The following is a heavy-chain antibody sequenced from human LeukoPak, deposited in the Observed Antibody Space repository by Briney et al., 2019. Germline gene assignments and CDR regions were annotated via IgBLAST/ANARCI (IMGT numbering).Heavy chain of an antibody. J-gene: IGHJ6*03. CDR1: GFTFSSYS. CDR2: ISSSSSYI. D-gene: IGHD3-16*02. CDR3: ARDRDYDYVWGSYQNYMDV. V-gene: IGHV3-21*01. Sequence: GGSLRLSCAASGFTFSSYSMNWVRQAPGKGLEWVSSISSSSSYIYYADSVKGRFTVSRDNAKNSLYLQMNSLRAEDTAVYYCARDRDYDYVWGSYQNYMDVWGKGTTVTVSS.